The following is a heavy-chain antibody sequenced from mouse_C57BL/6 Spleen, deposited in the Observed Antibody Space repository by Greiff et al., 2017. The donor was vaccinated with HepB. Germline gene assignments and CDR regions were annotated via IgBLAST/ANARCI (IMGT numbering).Heavy chain of an antibody. V-gene: IGHV1-80*01. J-gene: IGHJ2*01. Sequence: QVQLRQSGAELVKPGASVKISCKASGYAFSSYWLNWVKQRPGKGLEWIGQIYPGDGDTNYNGKFKGKATLTADKSSSTAYMQLSSLTSEDSAVYFCARCAYYDYPYYFDYWGQGTTLTVSS. CDR3: ARCAYYDYPYYFDY. D-gene: IGHD2-4*01. CDR1: GYAFSSYW. CDR2: IYPGDGDT.